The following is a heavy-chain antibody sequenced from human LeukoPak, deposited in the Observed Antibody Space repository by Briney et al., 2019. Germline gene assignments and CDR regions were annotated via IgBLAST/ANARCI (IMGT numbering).Heavy chain of an antibody. Sequence: GASVKVSCKASGYTFTGYYMRWVRQAPGQGLEWMGWINPNSGGTNYAQKFQGRVTMTRDTSISTAYMELSRLRSDDTAVYYCARGLGQVNQLLYRSGAFDIWGQGTMVTVSS. J-gene: IGHJ3*02. CDR3: ARGLGQVNQLLYRSGAFDI. CDR2: INPNSGGT. D-gene: IGHD2-2*02. V-gene: IGHV1-2*02. CDR1: GYTFTGYY.